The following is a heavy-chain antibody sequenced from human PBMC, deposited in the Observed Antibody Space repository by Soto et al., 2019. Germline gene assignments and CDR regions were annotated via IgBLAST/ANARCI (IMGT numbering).Heavy chain of an antibody. J-gene: IGHJ6*03. D-gene: IGHD3-10*01. CDR3: ARYSMDRGVNDYYMDV. CDR2: INAGNGNT. V-gene: IGHV1-3*01. CDR1: GYTFTSYA. Sequence: GASVKVSCKASGYTFTSYAMHWVRQAPGQRLEWMGWINAGNGNTKYSQKFQGRVTITRDTSTSTAYLELSSLGSEDTAVYYCARYSMDRGVNDYYMDVWGKGTTVTVSS.